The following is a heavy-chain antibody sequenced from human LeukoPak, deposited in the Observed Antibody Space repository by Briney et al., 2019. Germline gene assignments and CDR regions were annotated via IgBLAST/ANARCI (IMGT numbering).Heavy chain of an antibody. D-gene: IGHD6-13*01. Sequence: GTSVKVSCQDCGFTFPSSAVQWVRQAGGQRLEWIGWIVVGSGNTNYAQKFQERVTTTRDMSTSTAYMELSSLRSEDTAVYYCAADSLEIAAAGTYYYGMDVWGQGTTVTVSS. CDR3: AADSLEIAAAGTYYYGMDV. V-gene: IGHV1-58*01. J-gene: IGHJ6*02. CDR2: IVVGSGNT. CDR1: GFTFPSSA.